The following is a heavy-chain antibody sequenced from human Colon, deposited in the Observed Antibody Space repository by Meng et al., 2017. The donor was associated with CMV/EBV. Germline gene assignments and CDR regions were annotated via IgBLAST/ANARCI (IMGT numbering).Heavy chain of an antibody. Sequence: GESLKIFCVASGFNFRNFEMNWVRHVPGEGLEWISYISSSGGDKRYADSVKGRFTISRDNTNNALYLQMNSLRAEDTAVYYCARDSGDRPVVTPKDSAFDIWGQGTVVTVSS. D-gene: IGHD4-23*01. V-gene: IGHV3-48*03. J-gene: IGHJ3*02. CDR1: GFNFRNFE. CDR3: ARDSGDRPVVTPKDSAFDI. CDR2: ISSSGGDK.